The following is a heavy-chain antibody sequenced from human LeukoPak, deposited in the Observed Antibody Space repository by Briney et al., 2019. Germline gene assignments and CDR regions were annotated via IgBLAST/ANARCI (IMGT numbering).Heavy chain of an antibody. Sequence: SETLSLTRTVSGGSISSGDYYWSWIRQPPGKGLEWIGYIYYSGSTYYNPSLKSRVTISVDTSKNQFSLKLSSVTAADTAVYYCARQKGIRGYCSSTSCWYYFDYWGQGTLVTVSS. V-gene: IGHV4-30-4*01. CDR1: GGSISSGDYY. J-gene: IGHJ4*02. D-gene: IGHD2-2*01. CDR3: ARQKGIRGYCSSTSCWYYFDY. CDR2: IYYSGST.